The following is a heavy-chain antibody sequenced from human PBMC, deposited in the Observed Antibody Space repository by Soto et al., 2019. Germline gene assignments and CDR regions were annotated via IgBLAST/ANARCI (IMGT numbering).Heavy chain of an antibody. D-gene: IGHD2-21*02. CDR3: ARDLWGYCGTDCYPLDV. Sequence: SETLSLTCTVSGGSISRYYWSWVRQPPGKGLEWIGYLYNAGSTIYNPSLKSRVTISVDMSQNQFSLNLNYVTAADTAVYYCARDLWGYCGTDCYPLDVWGQGTTVTVS. CDR2: LYNAGST. CDR1: GGSISRYY. J-gene: IGHJ6*02. V-gene: IGHV4-59*01.